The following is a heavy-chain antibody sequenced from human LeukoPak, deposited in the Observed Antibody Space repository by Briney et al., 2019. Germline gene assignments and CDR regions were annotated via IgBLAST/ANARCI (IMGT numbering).Heavy chain of an antibody. J-gene: IGHJ5*02. D-gene: IGHD3-22*01. CDR2: INPSAGST. Sequence: ASVKVSCKASGYTFTSYDINWVRQATGQGLEWMGVINPSAGSTSYAQRFQGRVTMTRDTSTSTVYMELSSLRSEDTAVFYCARNFYYDKRDWFDPWGQGTLVTVSS. CDR3: ARNFYYDKRDWFDP. V-gene: IGHV1-46*01. CDR1: GYTFTSYD.